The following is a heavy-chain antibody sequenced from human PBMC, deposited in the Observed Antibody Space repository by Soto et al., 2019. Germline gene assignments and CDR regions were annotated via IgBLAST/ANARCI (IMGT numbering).Heavy chain of an antibody. CDR1: GFTFSSYG. Sequence: QVQLVESGGGVVQPGRSLRLSCAASGFTFSSYGMHWVRQAPGKGLEWVAVISYDGSNKYYADSVKGRFTISRDNSKNTLYLQMNSLRAEDMAVYYCANVVDYWGQGTLVTVSS. CDR3: ANVVDY. CDR2: ISYDGSNK. J-gene: IGHJ4*02. V-gene: IGHV3-30*18. D-gene: IGHD2-21*01.